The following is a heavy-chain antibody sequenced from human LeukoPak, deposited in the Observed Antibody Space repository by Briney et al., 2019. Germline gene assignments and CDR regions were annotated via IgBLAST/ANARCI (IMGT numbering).Heavy chain of an antibody. Sequence: GSLRLSCAASGFTFNTYWMTWVRQAPGKGLEWVANTNQDGSKKYYVDSVKGRFTISRDNAKNSLYLQMNSLRADDTAVYYCARFAAGGSYYYYMDVWGKGTTVTVSS. V-gene: IGHV3-7*01. D-gene: IGHD6-25*01. CDR2: TNQDGSKK. J-gene: IGHJ6*03. CDR1: GFTFNTYW. CDR3: ARFAAGGSYYYYMDV.